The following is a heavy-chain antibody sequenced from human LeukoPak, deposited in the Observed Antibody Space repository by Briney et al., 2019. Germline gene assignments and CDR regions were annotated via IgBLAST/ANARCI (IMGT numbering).Heavy chain of an antibody. CDR2: IDPSDSYT. CDR1: GYSFTSYW. V-gene: IGHV5-10-1*01. D-gene: IGHD6-13*01. Sequence: GESLKISCKGSGYSFTSYWISWVRQMPGKGLEWMGRIDPSDSYTNYSPSFQGHVTISADKSISTAYLQWSSLKASDTAMYYCARRGRGIAAASGDYWGQGALVTVSS. J-gene: IGHJ4*02. CDR3: ARRGRGIAAASGDY.